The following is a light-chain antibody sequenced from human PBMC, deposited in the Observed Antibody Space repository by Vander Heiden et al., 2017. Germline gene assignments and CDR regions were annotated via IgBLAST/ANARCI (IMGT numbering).Light chain of an antibody. V-gene: IGKV1-39*01. CDR1: QSISSY. J-gene: IGKJ4*01. CDR2: AAS. CDR3: QQSYSTPPVT. Sequence: DIQMTKSPYHPSASVGDRVTITCRASQSISSYLNWYQQKPGKAPKLLIYAASSLQSEVPSRFSGSGSGTDFTLTISSLQPEDFATYYCQQSYSTPPVTFGGGTKVEIK.